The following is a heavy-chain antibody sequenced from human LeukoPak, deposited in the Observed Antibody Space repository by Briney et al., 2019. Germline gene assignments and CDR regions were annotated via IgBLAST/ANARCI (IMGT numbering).Heavy chain of an antibody. V-gene: IGHV1-2*02. D-gene: IGHD2-8*02. Sequence: ASVKVSCKASGYTFTGYYMHWVRQAPGQGLEWMGWFNPKRGDTNYAQKFQGRVTMTRDTSTSTVYMEMSRLRSDDTAIDYCASSRTILYWYSVAWGKRETGTMSS. CDR1: GYTFTGYY. CDR3: ASSRTILYWYSVA. J-gene: IGHJ6*01. CDR2: FNPKRGDT.